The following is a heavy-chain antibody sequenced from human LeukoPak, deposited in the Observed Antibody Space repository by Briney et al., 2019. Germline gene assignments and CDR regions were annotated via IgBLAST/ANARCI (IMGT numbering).Heavy chain of an antibody. D-gene: IGHD3-16*01. J-gene: IGHJ3*02. CDR2: IYSGGNT. CDR3: ARDRLPPLGSFDI. CDR1: GFTVSSNF. V-gene: IGHV3-66*01. Sequence: GGSLRLSCAVSGFTVSSNFMSWVRQAPGKGLEWVSVIYSGGNTYYADYVKGRFTISRDNSKNTLYLQMNSLRAEDTAVYHCARDRLPPLGSFDIWGQGTMVTVAS.